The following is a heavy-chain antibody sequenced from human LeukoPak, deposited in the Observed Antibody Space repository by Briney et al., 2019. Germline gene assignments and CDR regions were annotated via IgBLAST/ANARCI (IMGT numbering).Heavy chain of an antibody. Sequence: GGSQRLSCEASGFIFSNYAMHWVRQAPGKGLEYVSGISNNGGSIYYVDSVKGRFITSRDNFKNTLYLQMGSLRPEDMAVYYCARDPLYYDMRGDYWGQGALVTVSS. CDR1: GFIFSNYA. J-gene: IGHJ4*02. CDR3: ARDPLYYDMRGDY. V-gene: IGHV3-64*02. CDR2: ISNNGGSI. D-gene: IGHD3-16*01.